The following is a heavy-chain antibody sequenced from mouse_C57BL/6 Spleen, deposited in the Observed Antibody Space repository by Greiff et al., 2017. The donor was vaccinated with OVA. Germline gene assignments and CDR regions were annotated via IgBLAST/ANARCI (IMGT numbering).Heavy chain of an antibody. CDR3: TRALITTVRAWCAY. V-gene: IGHV1-15*01. CDR1: GYTFTDYE. J-gene: IGHJ3*01. D-gene: IGHD1-1*01. CDR2: IDPETGGT. Sequence: VQLQQSGAELVRPGASVTLSCKASGYTFTDYEMHWVKQTPVHGLEWIGAIDPETGGTAYNQKFKGKAILTATKSSSTAYMELRGLTSEDSAVYYCTRALITTVRAWCAYWGQGTLVTVSA.